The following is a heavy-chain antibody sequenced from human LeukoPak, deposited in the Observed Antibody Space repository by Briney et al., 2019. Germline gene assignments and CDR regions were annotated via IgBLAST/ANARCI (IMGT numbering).Heavy chain of an antibody. CDR3: AKGLRWFGDFYFNFFDY. D-gene: IGHD3-10*01. CDR2: ISYDGGKR. J-gene: IGHJ4*02. CDR1: GFNFRTYG. Sequence: GGSLRLSCAASGFNFRTYGMHWVRQAPGKGLEWVAFISYDGGKRYFGESVKGRFTIARDNSENTVSLQMNSLKTEDTAVYYCAKGLRWFGDFYFNFFDYWGQGIQVTVSS. V-gene: IGHV3-30*18.